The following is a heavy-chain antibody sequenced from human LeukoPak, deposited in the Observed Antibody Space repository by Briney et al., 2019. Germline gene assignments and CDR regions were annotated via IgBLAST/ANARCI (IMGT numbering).Heavy chain of an antibody. CDR2: INTNTRNP. J-gene: IGHJ4*02. V-gene: IGHV7-4-1*02. CDR3: ARDQPHYYGSGSPLDY. CDR1: GYTFTSYA. Sequence: GASVKVSCKASGYTFTSYAMNWVRQAPGQGLEWMGWINTNTRNPTYAQGFTGRFVFSLDTSVSTAYLQISSLKAEDTAVYYCARDQPHYYGSGSPLDYWGQGTLVTVSS. D-gene: IGHD3-10*01.